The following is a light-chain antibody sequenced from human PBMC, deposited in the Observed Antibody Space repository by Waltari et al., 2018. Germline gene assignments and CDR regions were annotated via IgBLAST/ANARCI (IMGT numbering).Light chain of an antibody. Sequence: SYVVTQPPSVSVAPGETDTITCGGDNLGTYSVHWYQQKAGQAPVLVIFYDRDRPSGIPDRFSGSNSGNTATLTISRVEAGDEARYYCHVWHPHVDPGVFGTGTEVTVL. J-gene: IGLJ1*01. CDR2: YDR. CDR1: NLGTYS. V-gene: IGLV3-21*04. CDR3: HVWHPHVDPGV.